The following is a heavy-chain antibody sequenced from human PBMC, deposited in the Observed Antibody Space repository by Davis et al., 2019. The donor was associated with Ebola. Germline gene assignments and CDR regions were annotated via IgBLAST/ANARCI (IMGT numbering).Heavy chain of an antibody. J-gene: IGHJ4*02. V-gene: IGHV3-74*01. CDR2: INSDGSST. D-gene: IGHD6-13*01. Sequence: GESLKISCAASGFTFSSYWMHWVRQAPGKGLVWVSRINSDGSSTSYADSVKGRFTISRDNAKNSLYLQMNSLRAEDTAVYYCARVLAAFDYWGQGTLVTVSS. CDR1: GFTFSSYW. CDR3: ARVLAAFDY.